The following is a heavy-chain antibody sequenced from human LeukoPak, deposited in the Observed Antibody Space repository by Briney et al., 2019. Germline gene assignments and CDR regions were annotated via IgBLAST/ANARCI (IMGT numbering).Heavy chain of an antibody. V-gene: IGHV4-59*01. Sequence: NPSETLSLTCTVSGGSISSYYWNWIRQPPGKGLEWIGYMFYSGFTDYNPSLKSRVTISVDTSKNQFSLRLSSVTTADTAVYYCARAPFYGSNSRGSFDPWGLGTLVTVSS. CDR3: ARAPFYGSNSRGSFDP. CDR2: MFYSGFT. CDR1: GGSISSYY. J-gene: IGHJ5*02. D-gene: IGHD3-10*01.